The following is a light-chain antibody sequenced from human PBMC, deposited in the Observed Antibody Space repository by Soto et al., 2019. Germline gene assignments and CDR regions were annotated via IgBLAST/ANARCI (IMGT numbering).Light chain of an antibody. J-gene: IGKJ4*01. Sequence: EIVLTQSPGTLSLSPGERATLSCRASQSVSSSYLAWYQQKPGQAPRLLIYGASSRATGIPDRFSGSGSGTDFTLTISRLEPEDCAVYSCQPYGSSPLTFGGGTKVEIK. CDR1: QSVSSSY. CDR3: QPYGSSPLT. V-gene: IGKV3-20*01. CDR2: GAS.